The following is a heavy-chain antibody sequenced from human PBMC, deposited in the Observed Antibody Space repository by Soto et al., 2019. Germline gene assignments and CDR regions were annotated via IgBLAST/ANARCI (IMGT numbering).Heavy chain of an antibody. V-gene: IGHV1-69*13. J-gene: IGHJ3*02. Sequence: GASVKVSCKASGGTFSSYAIHWVRQAPGQGLEWMGGIIPIFGSTNYAQKFQGRVTITGDASTSTAYMELSRLRSEDTAVYYCARDEGETGVAAFDIWGQGTMVTVSS. D-gene: IGHD1-1*01. CDR2: IIPIFGST. CDR3: ARDEGETGVAAFDI. CDR1: GGTFSSYA.